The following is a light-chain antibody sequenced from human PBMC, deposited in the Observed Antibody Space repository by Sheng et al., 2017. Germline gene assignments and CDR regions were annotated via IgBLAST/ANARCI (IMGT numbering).Light chain of an antibody. CDR1: HTVLYSNNKNY. Sequence: IVMTQSPDSLAVSLGERATINCRSSHTVLYSNNKNYLTWYQHKPGQPPKLLIYWASIRESGVPDRFSGSGSGTDFTLTIGSLQPEDSATYYCQQYNSYPLTFGQGTRLEIK. J-gene: IGKJ5*01. V-gene: IGKV4-1*01. CDR2: WAS. CDR3: QQYNSYPLT.